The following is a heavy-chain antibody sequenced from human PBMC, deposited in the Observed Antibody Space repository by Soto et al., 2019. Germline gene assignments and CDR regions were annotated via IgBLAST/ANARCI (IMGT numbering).Heavy chain of an antibody. CDR2: IYWDDDK. Sequence: QITLKESGPTLVKPTQPLTLTCTFSGSSLSSSGVGVGWIRQPPGKALEWLALIYWDDDKRYSPSLKSRLTITKDTSKNQVVLTMANMDPVDTATYYCAHALGGGSSSYFDYWGQGTLVTVSS. CDR3: AHALGGGSSSYFDY. V-gene: IGHV2-5*02. J-gene: IGHJ4*02. CDR1: GSSLSSSGVG. D-gene: IGHD3-16*01.